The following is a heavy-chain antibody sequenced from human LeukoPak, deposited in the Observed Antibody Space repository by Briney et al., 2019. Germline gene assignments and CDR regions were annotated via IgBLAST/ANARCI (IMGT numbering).Heavy chain of an antibody. CDR2: MNPNSGNT. V-gene: IGHV1-8*01. CDR1: GYTFTSYD. J-gene: IGHJ6*03. CDR3: ARMGSGWYYGDYYYYMDV. D-gene: IGHD6-19*01. Sequence: ASVKVSCKASGYTFTSYDINWVRQATGQGLEWMGWMNPNSGNTGYAQKFQGRVTMTRNTSISTAYVELSSLRSEDTAVYYCARMGSGWYYGDYYYYMDVWGKGTTVTVSS.